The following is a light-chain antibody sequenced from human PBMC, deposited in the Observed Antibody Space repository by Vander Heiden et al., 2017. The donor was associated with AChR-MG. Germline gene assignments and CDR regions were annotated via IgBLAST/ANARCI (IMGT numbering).Light chain of an antibody. V-gene: IGLV2-14*01. Sequence: QSALTQPASVSGFPGLSLTISCTGSSSVIAGHNSLPWYQQHPGKAPKIMIYDVSERPSGVSNRFSGSKSGNTASLTISGLQAEDEADYYCASYTTSNSLGVFGGGTKLTVL. CDR1: SSVIAGHNS. J-gene: IGLJ3*02. CDR3: ASYTTSNSLGV. CDR2: DVS.